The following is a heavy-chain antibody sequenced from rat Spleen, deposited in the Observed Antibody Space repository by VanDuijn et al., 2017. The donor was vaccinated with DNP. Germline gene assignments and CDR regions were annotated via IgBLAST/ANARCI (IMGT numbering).Heavy chain of an antibody. D-gene: IGHD3-8*01. J-gene: IGHJ2*01. CDR1: GFTFNNYW. CDR2: ITTTGGST. V-gene: IGHV5-31*01. Sequence: EVQLVESGGGLVQPGRSLKLSCVASGFTFNNYWMTWIRQAPGKGLEWVASITTTGGSTYYPDSVKGRFTISRDNAKSTLYLQMNNLRSEDTATYYCTSNPHIRTAAPFDYWGQGVMVTVSS. CDR3: TSNPHIRTAAPFDY.